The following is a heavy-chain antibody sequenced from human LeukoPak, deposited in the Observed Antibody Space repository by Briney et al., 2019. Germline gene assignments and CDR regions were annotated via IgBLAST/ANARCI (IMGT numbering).Heavy chain of an antibody. J-gene: IGHJ6*02. Sequence: GGSLRLSCAASGFTFSSYSMNWVRQAPGKGLEWVSYISSSSSTIYYADSVKGRFTISRDNSKNTLYLQMNSLRAEDTAVYYCAKSPTYGDYVPNYYYYYGMDVWGQGTTITVSS. CDR1: GFTFSSYS. V-gene: IGHV3-48*01. CDR2: ISSSSSTI. CDR3: AKSPTYGDYVPNYYYYYGMDV. D-gene: IGHD4-17*01.